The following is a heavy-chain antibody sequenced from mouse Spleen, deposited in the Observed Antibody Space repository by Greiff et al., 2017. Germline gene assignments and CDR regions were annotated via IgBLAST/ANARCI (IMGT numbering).Heavy chain of an antibody. CDR2: IDPSDSET. J-gene: IGHJ2*01. V-gene: IGHV1-52*01. CDR3: ARRGYYGPFDY. Sequence: QVQLQQPGAELVRPGSSVKLSCKASGYTFTSYWMHWVKQRPIQGLEWIGNIDPSDSETPSNQKFKDKATLTVDQSSSTAYMQLSSLTSEDSAVYYCARRGYYGPFDYWGQGTTLTVSS. D-gene: IGHD1-1*01. CDR1: GYTFTSYW.